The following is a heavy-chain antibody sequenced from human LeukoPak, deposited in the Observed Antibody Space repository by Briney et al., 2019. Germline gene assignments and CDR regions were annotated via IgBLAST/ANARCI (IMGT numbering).Heavy chain of an antibody. Sequence: GGSLRLSCAASGFTFSNYYMNWVRQAPGKGLEWGANIKEDGSEKYYVDFVKGRFTISGDNANNSLFLQMNSLRAEDTAVYFCARDLTPLIQVWPRSLDYNYGMDVWGQGTTVTVSS. CDR3: ARDLTPLIQVWPRSLDYNYGMDV. D-gene: IGHD5-18*01. J-gene: IGHJ6*02. V-gene: IGHV3-7*01. CDR1: GFTFSNYY. CDR2: IKEDGSEK.